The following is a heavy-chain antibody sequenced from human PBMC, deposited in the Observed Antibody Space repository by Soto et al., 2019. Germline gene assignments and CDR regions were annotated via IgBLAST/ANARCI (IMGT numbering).Heavy chain of an antibody. CDR2: ISGSGGST. J-gene: IGHJ4*02. Sequence: GGSLSLSCAASGFTFSSYAMSWVRQAPGKGLEWVSAISGSGGSTYYADSVKGRFTISRDNSKNTLYLQMNSLRAEDTAVYYCAKDLSGYDFPGDLDYWGQGTLVTVSS. CDR1: GFTFSSYA. CDR3: AKDLSGYDFPGDLDY. D-gene: IGHD3-3*01. V-gene: IGHV3-23*01.